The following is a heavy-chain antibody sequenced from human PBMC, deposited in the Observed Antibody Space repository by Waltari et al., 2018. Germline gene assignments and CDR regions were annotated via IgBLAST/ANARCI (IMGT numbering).Heavy chain of an antibody. CDR3: ARGNGNVHHDS. J-gene: IGHJ1*01. V-gene: IGHV3-53*01. Sequence: EVQLVESGGHLIQPGGSLRLSCAASSFNVSSYYMNWVRPAPGKGLEWVSILYHAGNTYYADSVKGRFTFSRDNSKNTLYLQMKSLRVEDSAIYYCARGNGNVHHDSWGQGTLVTVSS. CDR2: LYHAGNT. D-gene: IGHD2-8*01. CDR1: SFNVSSYY.